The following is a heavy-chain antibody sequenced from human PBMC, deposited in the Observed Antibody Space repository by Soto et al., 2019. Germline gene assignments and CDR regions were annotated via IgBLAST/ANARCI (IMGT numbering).Heavy chain of an antibody. CDR1: GDTFSSYA. CDR2: IIPIFGTA. J-gene: IGHJ6*02. CDR3: ARDGMNTAMVYYYYGMDV. D-gene: IGHD5-18*01. V-gene: IGHV1-69*06. Sequence: GASVKVSCKASGDTFSSYAISWVRQAPGQGLEWMGGIIPIFGTANYAQKFQGRVTITADKSTSTAYMELSSLRSEDTAVYYCARDGMNTAMVYYYYGMDVWGQGTTVTVSS.